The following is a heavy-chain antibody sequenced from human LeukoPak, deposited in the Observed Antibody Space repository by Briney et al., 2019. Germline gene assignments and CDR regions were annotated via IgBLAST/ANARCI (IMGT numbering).Heavy chain of an antibody. CDR1: GGSFSAYY. CDR2: VNHSGST. Sequence: SATLSLTCAVYGGSFSAYYWSWIRQPPGKGLEWIGEVNHSGSTNFNPSLKSRVTISVDTSKNQFSLKMNSMTAADTAVYYCTRDAEISGYTWYNWFDPWGQGILVTVSS. D-gene: IGHD3-22*01. CDR3: TRDAEISGYTWYNWFDP. V-gene: IGHV4-34*01. J-gene: IGHJ5*02.